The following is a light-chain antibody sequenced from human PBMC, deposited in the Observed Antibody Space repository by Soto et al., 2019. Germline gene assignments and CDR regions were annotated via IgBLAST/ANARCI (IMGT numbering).Light chain of an antibody. CDR3: QVWDSSSEHPV. V-gene: IGLV3-21*04. Sequence: SYELTQPPSVSVAPGKTARITCGGNNIGSKSVHWYQQKPGQAPVLVIYYDSDRPSGIPERFSGSNSGNTATRTISRVEAGDEADYYCQVWDSSSEHPVFGGGTKLTVL. J-gene: IGLJ2*01. CDR2: YDS. CDR1: NIGSKS.